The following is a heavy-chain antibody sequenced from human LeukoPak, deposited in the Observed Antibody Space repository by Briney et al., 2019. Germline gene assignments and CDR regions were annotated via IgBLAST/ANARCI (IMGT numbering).Heavy chain of an antibody. CDR3: ARVGVGDWGSVWDH. V-gene: IGHV3-48*02. D-gene: IGHD3-16*01. CDR1: DFSFRAYS. J-gene: IGHJ4*02. CDR2: ISSGGGVT. Sequence: GGSLRLSCGGSDFSFRAYSLIWARQTPGTGLEWISYISSGGGVTHYAESVKGRFSISRGNAKNSLFLQMNRLKDEDTAVYYCARVGVGDWGSVWDHWGQGVRVTVSS.